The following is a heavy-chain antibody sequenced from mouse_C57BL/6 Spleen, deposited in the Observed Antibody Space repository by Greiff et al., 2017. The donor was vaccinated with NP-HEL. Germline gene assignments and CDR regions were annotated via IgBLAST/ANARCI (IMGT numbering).Heavy chain of an antibody. CDR2: ISDGGSYT. CDR3: ARDEH. V-gene: IGHV5-4*01. J-gene: IGHJ2*01. CDR1: GFTFSSYA. Sequence: EVQLVESGGGLVKPGGSLKLSCAASGFTFSSYAVSWVRQTPEKRLEWVATISDGGSYTYYPDNVKGRFTISRDNAKNNLYLQMSHLKSEDTAMYYCARDEHWGQGTTLTVSS.